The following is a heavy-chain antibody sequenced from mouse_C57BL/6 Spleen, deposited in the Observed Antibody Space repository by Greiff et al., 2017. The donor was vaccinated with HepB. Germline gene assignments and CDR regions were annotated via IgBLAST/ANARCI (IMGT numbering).Heavy chain of an antibody. V-gene: IGHV7-1*01. CDR1: GFTFSDFY. CDR3: ARAPYDYDWYFDV. J-gene: IGHJ1*03. CDR2: SRNKANDYTT. Sequence: EVKVVESGGGLVQSGRSLRLSCATSGFTFSDFYMEWVRQAPGKGLEWIAASRNKANDYTTEYSASVKGRFIVSRDTSQSILYLQMNALRAEDTAIYYCARAPYDYDWYFDVWGTGTTVTVSS. D-gene: IGHD2-4*01.